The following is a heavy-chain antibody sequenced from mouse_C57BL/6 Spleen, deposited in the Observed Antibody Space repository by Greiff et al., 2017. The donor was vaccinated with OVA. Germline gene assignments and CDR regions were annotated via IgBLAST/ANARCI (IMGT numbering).Heavy chain of an antibody. Sequence: EVKLVESGPGLVKPSQSLSLTCSVTGYSITSGYYWNWIRQFPGNKLEWMGYISYDGSNNYNPSLKNRISITRDTSKNQFFLKLNSVTTEDTATYYCARDFPLITTVVARAYWGQGTLVTVSA. J-gene: IGHJ3*01. CDR3: ARDFPLITTVVARAY. V-gene: IGHV3-6*01. CDR2: ISYDGSN. D-gene: IGHD1-1*01. CDR1: GYSITSGYY.